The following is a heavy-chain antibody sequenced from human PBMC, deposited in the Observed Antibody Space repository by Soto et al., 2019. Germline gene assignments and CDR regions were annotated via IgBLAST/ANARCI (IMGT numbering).Heavy chain of an antibody. CDR2: IGAHDGNT. V-gene: IGHV1-18*01. Sequence: QVQLVQSGAEVTKPGASVKVSCKAPDYSFGSKGFTWVRQAPGQGLEWMGWIGAHDGNTNYAQKFRGRVTMTTDTXXXXXXXXXXXXXXXXXXXXXXXXXXXXXGPFLDHWGQGTLVTVSS. CDR3: XXXXXXXGPFLDH. CDR1: DYSFGSKG. J-gene: IGHJ4*02.